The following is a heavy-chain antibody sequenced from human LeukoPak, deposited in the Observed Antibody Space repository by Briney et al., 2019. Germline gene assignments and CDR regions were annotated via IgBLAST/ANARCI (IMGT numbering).Heavy chain of an antibody. CDR3: AKDRGFSFASGSSELDY. CDR1: GFTFSKYG. CDR2: ISFDGSSK. J-gene: IGHJ4*02. Sequence: GRSLRLSCAASGFTFSKYGIHWVRQAPGKGLEWVAVISFDGSSKYHADSVKGRFTISRDNSKNTVYLQMNSLRAEDTAVYYCAKDRGFSFASGSSELDYWGQGTQVTVSS. D-gene: IGHD3-10*01. V-gene: IGHV3-30*18.